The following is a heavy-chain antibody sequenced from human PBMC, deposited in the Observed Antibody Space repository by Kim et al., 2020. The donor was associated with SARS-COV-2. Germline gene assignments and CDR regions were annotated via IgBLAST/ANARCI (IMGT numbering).Heavy chain of an antibody. CDR2: ISGSGGST. J-gene: IGHJ4*02. CDR1: GFTFSSYA. V-gene: IGHV3-23*01. CDR3: AKRDGNYYYGSGSYLY. Sequence: GGSLRLSCAASGFTFSSYAMSWVRQAPGKGLEWVSAISGSGGSTYYADSVKGRFTISRDNSKNTLYLQMNSLRAEDTAVYYCAKRDGNYYYGSGSYLYWGQGTLVTVSS. D-gene: IGHD3-10*01.